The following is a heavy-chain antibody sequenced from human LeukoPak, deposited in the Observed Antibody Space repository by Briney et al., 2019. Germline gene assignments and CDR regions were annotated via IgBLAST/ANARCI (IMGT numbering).Heavy chain of an antibody. CDR1: GFTFSAYA. CDR2: ISYDGGTK. Sequence: GGSLRLSCAASGFTFSAYAIHWVRQAPGKGLNWVALISYDGGTKDYTDSVKGRFTVSRDNSKNTLFLEMNSLRVEDTALYYCVRVRGHAFDIWGQGTMVTVSS. CDR3: VRVRGHAFDI. V-gene: IGHV3-30-3*01. J-gene: IGHJ3*02.